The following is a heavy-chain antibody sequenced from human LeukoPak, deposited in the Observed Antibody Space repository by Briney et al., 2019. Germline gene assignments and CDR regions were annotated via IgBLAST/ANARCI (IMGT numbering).Heavy chain of an antibody. Sequence: SETLSLTCAVYGGSFSGYYWSWIRQPPGKGLEWIGEINHSGRTNYNPSLKSRVTISVDTSKNQFSLKLSSVTAADTAVYYCARGGRYYCSGGSCYSRASPFDYWGQGTLVTVSS. CDR2: INHSGRT. CDR1: GGSFSGYY. V-gene: IGHV4-34*01. D-gene: IGHD2-15*01. J-gene: IGHJ4*02. CDR3: ARGGRYYCSGGSCYSRASPFDY.